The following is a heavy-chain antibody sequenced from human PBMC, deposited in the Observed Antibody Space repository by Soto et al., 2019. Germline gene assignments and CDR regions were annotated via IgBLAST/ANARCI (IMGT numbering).Heavy chain of an antibody. Sequence: SETLSLTCAVYGGSFSGYYWSWIRQPPGKGLEWIGEINHSGSTNYNPSLKSRVTISVDTSKNQLSLKLSSVTAADTAVYYCARGKYCSGGSCYYYYYYMDVWGKGTTVTVSS. D-gene: IGHD2-15*01. CDR1: GGSFSGYY. J-gene: IGHJ6*03. CDR3: ARGKYCSGGSCYYYYYYMDV. V-gene: IGHV4-34*01. CDR2: INHSGST.